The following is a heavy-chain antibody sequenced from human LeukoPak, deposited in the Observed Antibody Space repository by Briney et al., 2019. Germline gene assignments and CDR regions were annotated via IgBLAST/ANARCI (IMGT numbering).Heavy chain of an antibody. CDR1: GFTFSNAW. CDR3: TTARGDYYYGMDV. V-gene: IGHV3-15*07. CDR2: IKSKTDGGTT. J-gene: IGHJ6*02. Sequence: GGSLRLSCAASGFTFSNAWMNWVRQAPGEGLEWVGRIKSKTDGGTTDYAAPVKGRFTISRDDSKNTLYLQMNSLKTEDTAVYYCTTARGDYYYGMDVWGQGTTVTVSS.